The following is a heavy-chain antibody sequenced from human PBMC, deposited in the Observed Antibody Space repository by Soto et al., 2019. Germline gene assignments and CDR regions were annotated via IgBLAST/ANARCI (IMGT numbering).Heavy chain of an antibody. Sequence: SETLSLTCAVYGGSFSGYYWSWIRQPPGKGLEWIGEINHSGSTNYNPSLKSRVTISVDTSKNQFSLKLSSVTAADTAVYYCARGHTYYDFWSGLTHYYYYGMDVWGQGTTVTVSS. CDR2: INHSGST. CDR1: GGSFSGYY. CDR3: ARGHTYYDFWSGLTHYYYYGMDV. J-gene: IGHJ6*02. D-gene: IGHD3-3*01. V-gene: IGHV4-34*01.